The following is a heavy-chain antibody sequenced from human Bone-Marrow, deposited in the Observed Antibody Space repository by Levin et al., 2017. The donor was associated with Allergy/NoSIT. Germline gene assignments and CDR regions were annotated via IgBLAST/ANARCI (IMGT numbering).Heavy chain of an antibody. J-gene: IGHJ6*02. CDR1: GFTFKNAW. V-gene: IGHV3-15*01. CDR2: IKSKTDGGTT. D-gene: IGHD4-17*01. CDR3: TIEITVTTFGTFYYGMDV. Sequence: PGGSLRLSCVVSGFTFKNAWMSWVRQAPGKGLEWIGRIKSKTDGGTTDYAAPVKGRFTISRDDAKNTLYLQMNSLKTEDTAVYYCTIEITVTTFGTFYYGMDVWGHGTTVTVSS.